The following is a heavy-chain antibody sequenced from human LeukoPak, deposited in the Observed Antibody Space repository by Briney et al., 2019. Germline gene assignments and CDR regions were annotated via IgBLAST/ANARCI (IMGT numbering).Heavy chain of an antibody. CDR3: ATDFYDST. CDR2: IRSNSDGGTI. D-gene: IGHD3-22*01. Sequence: GGSLRLSCATSGFTFSNAWMNWVRQAPGKGLEWVGRIRSNSDGGTIDYAAPVKGRFTLSRDDSKTTLYLQMNSLQTEDTAVYYCATDFYDSTWGQGTLVTISS. V-gene: IGHV3-15*07. CDR1: GFTFSNAW. J-gene: IGHJ5*02.